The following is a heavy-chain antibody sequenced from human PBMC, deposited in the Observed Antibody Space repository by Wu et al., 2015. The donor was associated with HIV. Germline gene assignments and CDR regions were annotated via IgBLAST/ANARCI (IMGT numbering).Heavy chain of an antibody. J-gene: IGHJ6*02. Sequence: QVQLVQSGAEVKKPGSSVKVSCKASGYNFTGYYLNWVRQAPGQGLEWMGWINPYSGGTKSAQKFQGRVTMTRDTSIGTTYMELSRLRSDDTAVYYCARGARIAVTGGDWGYYYGMDVWGQGP. CDR2: INPYSGGT. CDR1: GYNFTGYY. CDR3: ARGARIAVTGGDWGYYYGMDV. D-gene: IGHD6-13*01. V-gene: IGHV1-2*02.